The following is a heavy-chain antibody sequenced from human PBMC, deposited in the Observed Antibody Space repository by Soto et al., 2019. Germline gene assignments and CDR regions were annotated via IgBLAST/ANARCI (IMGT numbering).Heavy chain of an antibody. CDR2: INVFNGDP. D-gene: IGHD3-10*01. CDR1: GYLFTDYG. J-gene: IGHJ4*02. Sequence: GASVKVSCKAPGYLFTDYGIAWVRQAPGQGLEWMGWINVFNGDPRYAPNVQGRVTMTKDTSTNTASMELRSLRSDDTAVYFCVRVRRGQMDYWGQGSLVTVSS. V-gene: IGHV1-18*01. CDR3: VRVRRGQMDY.